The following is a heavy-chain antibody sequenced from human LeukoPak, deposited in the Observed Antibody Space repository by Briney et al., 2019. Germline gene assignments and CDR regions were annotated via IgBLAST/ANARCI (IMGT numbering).Heavy chain of an antibody. Sequence: SETLSLTCTVSGGSISSYYWSWIRQPPGKGLEWIWYIYYSGRTNYNPSLKSRVTISVDTSKNQFSLKLSSVTAADTAVYYCARGVNSGYFDYCGQGTLVTVSS. D-gene: IGHD1-26*01. J-gene: IGHJ4*02. CDR2: IYYSGRT. V-gene: IGHV4-59*08. CDR1: GGSISSYY. CDR3: ARGVNSGYFDY.